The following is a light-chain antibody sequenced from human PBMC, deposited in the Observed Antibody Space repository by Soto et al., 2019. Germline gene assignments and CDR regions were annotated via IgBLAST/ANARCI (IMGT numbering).Light chain of an antibody. CDR3: ETWDSNTRV. Sequence: QPVLTQSSSASAALGSSVKLTCTLSSGHSSYIIAWYQQQPGKAPRYLMKLEGSGSYNKVSGVPDRFSGSDSGADRYLTISNLHFEDEADYYCETWDSNTRVFGGGTQLTVL. J-gene: IGLJ3*02. CDR1: SGHSSYI. CDR2: LEGSGSY. V-gene: IGLV4-60*02.